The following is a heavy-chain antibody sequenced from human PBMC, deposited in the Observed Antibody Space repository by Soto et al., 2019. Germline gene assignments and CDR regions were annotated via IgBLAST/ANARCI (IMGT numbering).Heavy chain of an antibody. CDR1: GDSLSSNSAA. J-gene: IGHJ5*02. Sequence: SQTLSLTCAISGDSLSSNSAAWNWIRQSPSRGLEWLGRTYYRSKWYNDYALSVKSRITVTPDTSKNQFSLQLNSVTPEDTAVYYCARGRASNRGDWSDPWGQGTQVTVSS. CDR2: TYYRSKWYN. V-gene: IGHV6-1*01. CDR3: ARGRASNRGDWSDP. D-gene: IGHD2-21*01.